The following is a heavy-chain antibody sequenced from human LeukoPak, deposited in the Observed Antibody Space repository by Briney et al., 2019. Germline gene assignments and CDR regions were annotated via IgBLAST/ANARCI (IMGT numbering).Heavy chain of an antibody. D-gene: IGHD3-22*01. CDR1: GFTFRCYA. J-gene: IGHJ4*02. CDR2: ISCSGGST. V-gene: IGHV3-23*01. Sequence: GGSLRLSCAASGFTFRCYARSRVRQAPGKVLEWVSAISCSGGSTYYADSVKGRFTISRENSKNTLYLQMNSMRGEDTAVYYCASHHYYDSSGLDDYFDYWGQGTLVTVSS. CDR3: ASHHYYDSSGLDDYFDY.